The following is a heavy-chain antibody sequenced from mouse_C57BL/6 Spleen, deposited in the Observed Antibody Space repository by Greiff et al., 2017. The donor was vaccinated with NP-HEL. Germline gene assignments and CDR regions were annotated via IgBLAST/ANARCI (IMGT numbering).Heavy chain of an antibody. CDR1: GFSFTSYC. V-gene: IGHV2-6*02. Sequence: QVQLKESGPGLVAPSQCLSISCTASGFSFTSYCVHWVRQPPGQGLEWLVVIWRDGSTTYNSALKSRLSISKDNSKSQVFLKMNSLQTDDTAMYYWARQANWDGYYEDGGKGTTVTVS. CDR3: ARQANWDGYYED. D-gene: IGHD4-1*01. J-gene: IGHJ2*01. CDR2: IWRDGST.